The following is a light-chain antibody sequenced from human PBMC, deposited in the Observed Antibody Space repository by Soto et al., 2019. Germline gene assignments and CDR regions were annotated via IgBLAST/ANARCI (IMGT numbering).Light chain of an antibody. CDR1: QTVNGNY. CDR3: QQCGSLPGT. Sequence: ETVLTQSPGTLSLSPGERATLSCRASQTVNGNYLGWYQQKPGQAPRLLIYGTSSRATGIPDRFSGSGSGTDFTLTISRLEPEDFAVYDCQQCGSLPGTFGQGTRV. V-gene: IGKV3-20*01. CDR2: GTS. J-gene: IGKJ1*01.